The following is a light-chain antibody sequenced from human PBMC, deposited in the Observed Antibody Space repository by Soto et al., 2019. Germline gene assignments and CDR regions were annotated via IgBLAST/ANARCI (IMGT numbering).Light chain of an antibody. J-gene: IGKJ1*01. CDR3: QQSNSFPLT. CDR1: QTISSW. V-gene: IGKV1-5*03. CDR2: KAS. Sequence: DIQMTQSPSTLSGSVGDRVTITCRASQTISSWLAWYQQKPGKAPKLLIYKASTLKSGVPSRFSGSGSGTEFTLTISSLQPEDFATYYCQQSNSFPLTFGQGTKGDIK.